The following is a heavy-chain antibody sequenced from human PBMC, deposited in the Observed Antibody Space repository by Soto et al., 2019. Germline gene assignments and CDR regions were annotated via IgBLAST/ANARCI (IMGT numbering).Heavy chain of an antibody. V-gene: IGHV1-18*01. CDR3: ARAVAVPASCDY. CDR2: ISVYSGDV. D-gene: IGHD6-19*01. J-gene: IGHJ4*02. CDR1: GYTFINYG. Sequence: ASVKVSCKASGYTFINYGVSWVRQAPGQGLEWVGWISVYSGDVNYAQKVQGRVTMTTDTSTSTAYMELSSLRSEDTAMYYCARAVAVPASCDYWGQGTLVTVSS.